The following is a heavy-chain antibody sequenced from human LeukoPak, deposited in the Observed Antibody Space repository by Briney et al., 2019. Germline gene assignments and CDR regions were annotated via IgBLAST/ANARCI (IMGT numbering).Heavy chain of an antibody. V-gene: IGHV4-39*01. CDR3: ARRYCSSTSCLLSWFDP. CDR1: GGSISSSSYY. Sequence: SETLSLTCTVSGGSISSSSYYWGWIRQPPGKGLEWIGSIYYGGSTYYNPSLKSRVTISVDTSKNQFSLKLSSVTAADTAVYYCARRYCSSTSCLLSWFDPWGQGTLVTVSS. D-gene: IGHD2-2*01. CDR2: IYYGGST. J-gene: IGHJ5*02.